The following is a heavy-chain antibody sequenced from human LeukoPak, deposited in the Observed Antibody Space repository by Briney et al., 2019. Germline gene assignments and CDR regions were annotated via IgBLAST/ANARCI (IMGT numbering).Heavy chain of an antibody. CDR3: ARVGREQGGYCFDY. Sequence: PGGSLRLSCAASGFTFTSYAMSWVRQAPGKGLEWVSVISGSGGSTHYADSVKGRFTISRENAKNSLYLQMNSLRAGDTAVYYCARVGREQGGYCFDYWGQGTLVTVSS. V-gene: IGHV3-23*01. CDR2: ISGSGGST. CDR1: GFTFTSYA. J-gene: IGHJ4*02. D-gene: IGHD1-26*01.